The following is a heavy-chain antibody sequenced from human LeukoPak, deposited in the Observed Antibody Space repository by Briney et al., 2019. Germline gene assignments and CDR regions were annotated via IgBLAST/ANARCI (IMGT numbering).Heavy chain of an antibody. CDR3: ARDRRGYYDSSGYFDR. CDR1: GGSISSYY. Sequence: SETPSLTCTVSGGSISSYYWSWIRQLPGKGLEWIGYIYHNGGTKYNPSLRSRVTMSVDTSKNHVSLKLGSVTAADTAVYYCARDRRGYYDSSGYFDRWGQGTLVTVSS. V-gene: IGHV4-59*01. J-gene: IGHJ4*02. CDR2: IYHNGGT. D-gene: IGHD3-22*01.